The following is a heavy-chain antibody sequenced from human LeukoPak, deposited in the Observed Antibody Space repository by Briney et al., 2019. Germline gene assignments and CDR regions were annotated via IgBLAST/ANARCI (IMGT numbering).Heavy chain of an antibody. J-gene: IGHJ4*02. V-gene: IGHV4-61*02. D-gene: IGHD3-22*01. CDR2: IYTSGST. Sequence: PSETLSLTCTVSGGSISSGSYYWSWIRQPAGKGLEWIGRIYTSGSTNYNPSLKSRVTISVDTSKNQFSLKLSSVTAADTAVYYCAGNYDWGQGTLVTVSS. CDR1: GGSISSGSYY. CDR3: AGNYD.